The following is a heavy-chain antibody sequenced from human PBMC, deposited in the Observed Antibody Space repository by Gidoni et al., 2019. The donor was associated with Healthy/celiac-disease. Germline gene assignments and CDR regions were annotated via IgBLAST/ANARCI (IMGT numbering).Heavy chain of an antibody. CDR2: ISWNDDK. Sequence: QITLKESGPTLVKPTQTLTLTCTFSGFSLSTSGVGVGWIRQPPGKALEWLALISWNDDKRYSPSLKSRLTITKDTSKNQVVLTMTNMDPVDTATYYCAHRPFTVVAANSFFDYWGQGTLVTVSS. D-gene: IGHD2-15*01. V-gene: IGHV2-5*01. CDR3: AHRPFTVVAANSFFDY. J-gene: IGHJ4*02. CDR1: GFSLSTSGVG.